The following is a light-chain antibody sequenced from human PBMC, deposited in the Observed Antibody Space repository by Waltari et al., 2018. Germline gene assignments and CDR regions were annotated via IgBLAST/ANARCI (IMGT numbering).Light chain of an antibody. J-gene: IGKJ4*01. CDR1: QDITNY. Sequence: DIQMTQSPSSLSASVGDRVTITCQASQDITNYLNWYHQKPGKAPKLLIYNVSNLATGVPSMFTGSGSGTDFSFTISSLQPEDIGTYYCQQNDNLPPTFGGGTKVEIK. CDR3: QQNDNLPPT. V-gene: IGKV1-33*01. CDR2: NVS.